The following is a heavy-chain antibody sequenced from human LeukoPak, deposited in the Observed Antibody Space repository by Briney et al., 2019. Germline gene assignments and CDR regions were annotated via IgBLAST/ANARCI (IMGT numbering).Heavy chain of an antibody. V-gene: IGHV1-69*05. J-gene: IGHJ4*02. CDR2: IIPIFGTS. Sequence: GASVKVSCKPSGGTLSSYGFSWVRQAPGQGLEWMGGIIPIFGTSNYAHKFQGRVTITTDESTSTAYMELSSLRSEDTAVYYCVLYYYDSSGYYHFDNWGQGTLVSVSS. CDR1: GGTLSSYG. CDR3: VLYYYDSSGYYHFDN. D-gene: IGHD3-22*01.